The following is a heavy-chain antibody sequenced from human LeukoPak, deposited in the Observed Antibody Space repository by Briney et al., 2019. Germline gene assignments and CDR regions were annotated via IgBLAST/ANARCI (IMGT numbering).Heavy chain of an antibody. CDR2: VDYNGAT. J-gene: IGHJ4*02. Sequence: SSETLSLTCAVSGASINSDHWNWIRQLPGKGLEWIGKVDYNGATKYNPSLQSRVTISLDTSNNQFSLTLASVTAAATALYFCARGYYEAFDFWGQGRLVTVSS. D-gene: IGHD3-16*01. CDR3: ARGYYEAFDF. CDR1: GASINSDH. V-gene: IGHV4-59*01.